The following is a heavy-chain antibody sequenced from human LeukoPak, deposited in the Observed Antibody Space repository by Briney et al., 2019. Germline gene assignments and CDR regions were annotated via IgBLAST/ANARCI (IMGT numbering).Heavy chain of an antibody. CDR1: GGSISNYY. V-gene: IGHV4-4*09. Sequence: SETLSLTCTVSGGSISNYYWNWIQQPPGRGLEWIGYIYSSGNTDYNPSVKSRVTISVDTSKDEFSLKLNSVTAADTAVYYCTRHSWNPLGRGGYFDYWGQGALVTVSS. CDR3: TRHSWNPLGRGGYFDY. J-gene: IGHJ4*02. CDR2: IYSSGNT. D-gene: IGHD1-26*01.